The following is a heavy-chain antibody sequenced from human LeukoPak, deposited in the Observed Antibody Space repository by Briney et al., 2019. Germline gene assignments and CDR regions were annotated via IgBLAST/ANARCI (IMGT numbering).Heavy chain of an antibody. Sequence: GGSLRLPCAASGFTFSSYAMSWVRQAPGKGLEWVSAISGSPGSTYYADSVKGRFTISRDNSKNTLYLQMNSLRAEDTAVYYCAKSPRAYYYDSSGYYYAGYFDYWGQGTLVTVSS. D-gene: IGHD3-22*01. CDR1: GFTFSSYA. J-gene: IGHJ4*02. V-gene: IGHV3-23*01. CDR2: ISGSPGST. CDR3: AKSPRAYYYDSSGYYYAGYFDY.